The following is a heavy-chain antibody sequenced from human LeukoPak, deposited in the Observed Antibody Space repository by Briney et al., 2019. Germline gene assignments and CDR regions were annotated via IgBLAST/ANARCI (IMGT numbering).Heavy chain of an antibody. CDR2: IYSSVT. CDR3: ARRAGAYSHPYDY. CDR1: GGSISSYY. V-gene: IGHV3-53*01. J-gene: IGHJ4*02. D-gene: IGHD4/OR15-4a*01. Sequence: PSETLSLTCTVSGGSISSYYWSWVRQAPGKGLEWVSFIYSSVTHYSDSVKGRFTISRDNSRNTLFLQMNSLRAEDTAVYYCARRAGAYSHPYDYWGQGTLVTVSS.